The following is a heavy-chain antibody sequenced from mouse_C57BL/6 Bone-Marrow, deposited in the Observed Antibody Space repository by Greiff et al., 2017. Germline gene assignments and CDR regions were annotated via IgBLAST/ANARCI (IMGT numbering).Heavy chain of an antibody. V-gene: IGHV5-4*01. CDR3: ARGVWLQDAVDY. J-gene: IGHJ4*01. CDR2: ISDGGSYT. Sequence: EVQVVQPGGGLVKPGGSLKLSCAASGFTFSSYAMSWVRQTPEKRLEWVATISDGGSYTYYPDNVKGRFTISRDNAKNNLYLQMGDLKSEDTAMYYCARGVWLQDAVDYWGQGTSVTVGS. D-gene: IGHD2-2*01. CDR1: GFTFSSYA.